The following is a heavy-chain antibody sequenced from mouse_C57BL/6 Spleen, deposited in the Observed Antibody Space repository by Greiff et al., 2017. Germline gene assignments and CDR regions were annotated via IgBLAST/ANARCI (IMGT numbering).Heavy chain of an antibody. CDR3: TRNYYGSSYGWYFDV. D-gene: IGHD1-1*01. J-gene: IGHJ1*03. Sequence: QVQLQQSGAELVRPGASVTLSCKASGYTFTDYEMHWVKQTPVHGLEWIGAIDPETGGNAYNQKFKGKAILTADKSSSTAYMELRSLTSEDSAVYYCTRNYYGSSYGWYFDVWGTGTTVTVSS. CDR1: GYTFTDYE. CDR2: IDPETGGN. V-gene: IGHV1-15*01.